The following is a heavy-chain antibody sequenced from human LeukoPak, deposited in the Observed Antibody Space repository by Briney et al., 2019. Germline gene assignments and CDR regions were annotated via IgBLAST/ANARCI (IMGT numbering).Heavy chain of an antibody. CDR1: GGSISSYY. CDR2: IYYIGSP. V-gene: IGHV4-59*08. Sequence: SETLSLTCTVPGGSISSYYWSWIRQPPGEVLEWIGYIYYIGSPNYNPSLRSRVTISVDTSKNQFSLKLSSVTAADTAVYYCARHRPSGWYLIDFDYWGQGTLVTVSS. CDR3: ARHRPSGWYLIDFDY. D-gene: IGHD6-19*01. J-gene: IGHJ4*02.